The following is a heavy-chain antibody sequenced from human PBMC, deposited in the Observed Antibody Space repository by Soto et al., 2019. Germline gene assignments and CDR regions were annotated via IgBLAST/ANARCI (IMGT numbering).Heavy chain of an antibody. D-gene: IGHD3-22*01. CDR2: ITSKAYGGTT. CDR3: TKDDYYYDSTVYYSWFAP. V-gene: IGHV3-49*04. Sequence: GALLVTCPVSGFNFGDYALSWVRQAPGKGLEWVGFITSKAYGGTTEYAASVKARFTISRDDSKSIAYLQMNSLKTGDTAVYYCTKDDYYYDSTVYYSWFAPWGQGTPGHRLI. CDR1: GFNFGDYA. J-gene: IGHJ5*02.